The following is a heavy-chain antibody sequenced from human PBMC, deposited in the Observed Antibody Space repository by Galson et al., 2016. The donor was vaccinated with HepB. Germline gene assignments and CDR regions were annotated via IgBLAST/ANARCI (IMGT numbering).Heavy chain of an antibody. Sequence: AASGFTFSDYWMAWVRQAPGKGLEWVASIKEDGSEEYYVDSVRGRFTISRDNAKKSLYLQMTSLRAEDAAIYYCARKKYISSSSGVDYWGQGTLVTVSS. V-gene: IGHV3-7*05. CDR3: ARKKYISSSSGVDY. D-gene: IGHD6-6*01. J-gene: IGHJ4*02. CDR2: IKEDGSEE. CDR1: GFTFSDYW.